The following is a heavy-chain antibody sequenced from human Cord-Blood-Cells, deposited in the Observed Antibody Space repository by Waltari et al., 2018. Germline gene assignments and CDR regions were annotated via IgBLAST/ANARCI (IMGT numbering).Heavy chain of an antibody. CDR2: INHSGST. V-gene: IGHV4-34*01. CDR3: ARGGNVDTAMVY. Sequence: QVQLQQWGAGLLKPSETLSLTCAVYGGSFSGYYWSWIRQPPGKGLEWFGEINHSGSTNYNPSLKSRVTISVDTSKNQFSLKLSSVTAADTAVYYCARGGNVDTAMVYWGQGTLVTVSS. D-gene: IGHD5-18*01. J-gene: IGHJ4*02. CDR1: GGSFSGYY.